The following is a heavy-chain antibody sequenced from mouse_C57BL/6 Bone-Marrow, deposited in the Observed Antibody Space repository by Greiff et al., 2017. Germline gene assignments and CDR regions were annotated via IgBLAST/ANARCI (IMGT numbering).Heavy chain of an antibody. CDR3: ARRNYDGYYNCYAMDY. V-gene: IGHV1-50*01. CDR1: GYTFTSYW. Sequence: VQLQQPGAELVKPGASVKLSCKASGYTFTSYWMQWVKQRPGQGLEWIGEIDPSDSYTNYKQKFKGKATLTVDTYSITAYMQLSSLTSEDSACYYCARRNYDGYYNCYAMDYWGQGTSVTVSS. J-gene: IGHJ4*01. D-gene: IGHD2-3*01. CDR2: IDPSDSYT.